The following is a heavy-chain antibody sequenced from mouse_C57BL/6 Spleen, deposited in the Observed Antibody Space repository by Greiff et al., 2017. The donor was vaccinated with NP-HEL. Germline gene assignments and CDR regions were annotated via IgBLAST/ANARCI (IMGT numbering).Heavy chain of an antibody. J-gene: IGHJ2*01. CDR1: GFTFSSYA. CDR3: ARDDYFDY. V-gene: IGHV5-4*01. Sequence: EVMLVESGGGLVKPGGSLKLSCAASGFTFSSYAMSWVRQTPEKRLEWVATISDGGSYTYYPDNVKGRFTISRDNAKNNLYLQMSHLKSEDTAMYYCARDDYFDYWGQGTTLTVSS. CDR2: ISDGGSYT.